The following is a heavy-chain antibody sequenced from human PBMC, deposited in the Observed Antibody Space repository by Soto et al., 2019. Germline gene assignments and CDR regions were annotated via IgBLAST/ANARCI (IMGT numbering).Heavy chain of an antibody. J-gene: IGHJ6*02. V-gene: IGHV1-69*05. CDR2: IIPIFGTA. CDR3: AREGPRPYYYYGMDV. CDR1: GGTFSSYA. Sequence: ASVKVSCKASGGTFSSYAISWVRQAPGQGLEWMGGIIPIFGTANYAQKFQDRVTMTTDTSTNTAYMELRSLRSDDTAVYYCAREGPRPYYYYGMDVWGQGTTVTVSS.